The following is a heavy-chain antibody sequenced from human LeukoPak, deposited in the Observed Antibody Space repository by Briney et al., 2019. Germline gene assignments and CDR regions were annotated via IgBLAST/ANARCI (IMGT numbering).Heavy chain of an antibody. D-gene: IGHD1-7*01. CDR1: GGSISSSSYY. Sequence: SETLSLTCTVSGGSISSSSYYWGWLRQPPGKGLEWIGSIYYSGSTYYNPSLKSRVTISVDTSKNQFSLRLSSVTAADTAVYYCARLINWNWYYFDYWGQGTLVTVSS. V-gene: IGHV4-39*01. CDR3: ARLINWNWYYFDY. CDR2: IYYSGST. J-gene: IGHJ4*02.